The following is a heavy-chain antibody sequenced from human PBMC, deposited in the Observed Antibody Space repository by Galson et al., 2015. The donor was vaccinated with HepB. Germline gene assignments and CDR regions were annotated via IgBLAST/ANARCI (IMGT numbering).Heavy chain of an antibody. CDR2: ISGSGGST. CDR1: GFTFSSYA. J-gene: IGHJ6*02. CDR3: ARGLWDIVPPDV. V-gene: IGHV3-23*01. D-gene: IGHD2-8*01. Sequence: SLRLSCAASGFTFSSYAMSWVRQAPGKGLEWVSAISGSGGSTYYADSVKGRFTISRDNAKNSLYLQMNSLRAEDTAVYYCARGLWDIVPPDVWGQGTTVTVSS.